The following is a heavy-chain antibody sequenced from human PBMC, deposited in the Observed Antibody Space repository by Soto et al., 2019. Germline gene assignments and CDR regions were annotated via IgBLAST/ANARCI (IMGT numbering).Heavy chain of an antibody. CDR2: IIPNFDTT. CDR3: ARDLNLSVHSGMVTDDFGMDA. J-gene: IGHJ6*02. CDR1: GGTFSRYA. D-gene: IGHD5-18*01. V-gene: IGHV1-69*01. Sequence: QVHLVQSGAEVKKPGSSVKVSCKASGGTFSRYAISWVRQAPGQGLEWMGGIIPNFDTTTYAQKFQGRVTITADELTSTAYMEVSSLRSADTAVYYCARDLNLSVHSGMVTDDFGMDAWGQGTTVTVSS.